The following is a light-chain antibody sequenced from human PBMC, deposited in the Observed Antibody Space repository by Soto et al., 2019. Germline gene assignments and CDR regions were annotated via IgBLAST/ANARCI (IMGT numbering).Light chain of an antibody. CDR2: DAS. V-gene: IGKV3-11*01. J-gene: IGKJ4*01. Sequence: LTHAPSSLPSSPPHISNPSFRASQSVSSYLAWYQQKPGQAPRLLIYDASNRATGIPARFTGSGSGTDFTLTISSLEPEDFALYCCPQRRKRTLTFGGGTKVE. CDR3: PQRRKRTLT. CDR1: QSVSSY.